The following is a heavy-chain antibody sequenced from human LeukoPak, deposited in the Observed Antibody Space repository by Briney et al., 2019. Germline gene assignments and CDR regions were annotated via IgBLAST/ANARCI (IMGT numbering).Heavy chain of an antibody. CDR3: ARRNYGDYDHYFDY. V-gene: IGHV4-59*08. D-gene: IGHD4-17*01. CDR1: GGSISSYY. Sequence: SETLSLTCTVSGGSISSYYWTWIRQPPGRGLEWIGYTSSSGSTNYNPSLKSRVTISVDTSRNQFSLKLSSVTAADTAVYYCARRNYGDYDHYFDYWGQGALVSVSS. J-gene: IGHJ4*02. CDR2: TSSSGST.